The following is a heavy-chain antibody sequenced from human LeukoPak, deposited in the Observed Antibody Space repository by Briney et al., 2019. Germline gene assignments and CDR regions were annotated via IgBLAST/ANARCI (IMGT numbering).Heavy chain of an antibody. Sequence: GGSLRLSCAASGFTFSSYAMHWVRQAPGKGLEWVSYISSSGSTIYYADSVKGRFTISRDNAKNSLYLQMNSLRAEDTAVYYCARVSYYYGSGSYLPGYFDYWGQGTLVTVSS. CDR2: ISSSGSTI. CDR3: ARVSYYYGSGSYLPGYFDY. J-gene: IGHJ4*02. CDR1: GFTFSSYA. D-gene: IGHD3-10*01. V-gene: IGHV3-48*04.